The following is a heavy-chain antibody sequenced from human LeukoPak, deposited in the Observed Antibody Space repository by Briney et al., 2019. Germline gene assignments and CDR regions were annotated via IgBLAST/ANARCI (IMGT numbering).Heavy chain of an antibody. CDR2: ISAGGRT. D-gene: IGHD4-23*01. J-gene: IGHJ5*02. V-gene: IGHV4-61*02. CDR3: TRGGHDYGGSFDT. Sequence: PSETLSLTCAISGASIASGSYRWDWIRQPAGSRPEYIGRISAGGRTNYNPSLKSRLTISMDTSKNHVSLRLSSVTAADTAVYYCTRGGHDYGGSFDTWGQGILVTVSS. CDR1: GASIASGSYR.